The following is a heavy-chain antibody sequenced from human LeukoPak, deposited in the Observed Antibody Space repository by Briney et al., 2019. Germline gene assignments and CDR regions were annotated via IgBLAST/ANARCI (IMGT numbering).Heavy chain of an antibody. CDR3: AKDHSSGWYEHYFDY. CDR1: GFTFSSYA. Sequence: GGSLRLSCAASGFTFSSYAMSWVRQAPGKGLEWVSAISGSGGSTYYADSMKGRFTISRDNSKNTLYLQMNSLRAEDTAVYYCAKDHSSGWYEHYFDYWGQGTLVTVSS. J-gene: IGHJ4*02. V-gene: IGHV3-23*01. CDR2: ISGSGGST. D-gene: IGHD6-19*01.